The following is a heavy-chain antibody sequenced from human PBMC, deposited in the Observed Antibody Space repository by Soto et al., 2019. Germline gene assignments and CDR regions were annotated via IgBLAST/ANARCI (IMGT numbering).Heavy chain of an antibody. D-gene: IGHD5-12*01. V-gene: IGHV3-23*01. Sequence: EVELLESGGGLVQPGGSLQLSCVGSGFTFDSNGMSWVRLVPGKGLEWVSFISGSGVSTSYAESVKGRVIVSRDNSKKMVFLQMHSLRVGDTATYYCAKIYISSSEDAFDVWGQGTTVTVSS. CDR2: ISGSGVST. CDR1: GFTFDSNG. J-gene: IGHJ3*01. CDR3: AKIYISSSEDAFDV.